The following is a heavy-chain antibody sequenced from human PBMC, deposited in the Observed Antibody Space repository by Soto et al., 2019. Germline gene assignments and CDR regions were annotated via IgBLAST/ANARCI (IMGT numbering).Heavy chain of an antibody. D-gene: IGHD3-3*01. V-gene: IGHV3-33*01. CDR3: ARDKRFLEWLSEGDGMDV. Sequence: QVQLVESGGGVVQPGRSLRLSCAASGFTFSSYGMHWVRQAPGKGLEWVAVIWYDGSNKYYADSVKGRFTISRDNSKNTLYLQMNSLRAEDTAVYYCARDKRFLEWLSEGDGMDVWGQGTTVTVSS. J-gene: IGHJ6*02. CDR2: IWYDGSNK. CDR1: GFTFSSYG.